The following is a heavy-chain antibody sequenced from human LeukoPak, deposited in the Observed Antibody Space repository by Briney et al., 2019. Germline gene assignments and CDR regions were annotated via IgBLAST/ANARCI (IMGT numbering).Heavy chain of an antibody. Sequence: AGGSLRLSCAASGFTFIDYDMHWVRQVIGKGLEWVSAIGTAGDTYYPGSVKGRFTISRENAKNSLYLQMNSLRAGDTAVYYCARALCSGGSCYATDDAFDIWGQGTMVTVSS. CDR2: IGTAGDT. CDR1: GFTFIDYD. V-gene: IGHV3-13*01. D-gene: IGHD2-15*01. CDR3: ARALCSGGSCYATDDAFDI. J-gene: IGHJ3*02.